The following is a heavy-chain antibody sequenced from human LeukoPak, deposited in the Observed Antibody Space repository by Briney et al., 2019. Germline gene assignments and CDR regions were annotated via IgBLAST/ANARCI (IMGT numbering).Heavy chain of an antibody. CDR3: ARGRDSGSYYVPFDY. CDR2: IIPIFGTA. V-gene: IGHV1-69*13. Sequence: SVKVSCKASGGTFSSYAISWVRQAPGQGLEWMGGIIPIFGTANYAQKFQGRVTITADESTSTAYMELSSLRSEDTAVYYCARGRDSGSYYVPFDYWGQGTLVTVSS. J-gene: IGHJ4*02. D-gene: IGHD1-26*01. CDR1: GGTFSSYA.